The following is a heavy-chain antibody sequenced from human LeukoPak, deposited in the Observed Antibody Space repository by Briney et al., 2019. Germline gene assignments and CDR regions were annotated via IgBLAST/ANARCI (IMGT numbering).Heavy chain of an antibody. CDR1: GFTFSTYA. V-gene: IGHV3-30*04. J-gene: IGHJ4*02. D-gene: IGHD3-9*01. Sequence: AGTSLRLSCAASGFTFSTYAMHWVRQAPGKGLECVAVISYDGKNKDYIDSVKGRFTISRDNSKNTLYLQMNSLRVEDTAVYYCARPSHRQYFDWLSPDFWGQGTLVTVSS. CDR2: ISYDGKNK. CDR3: ARPSHRQYFDWLSPDF.